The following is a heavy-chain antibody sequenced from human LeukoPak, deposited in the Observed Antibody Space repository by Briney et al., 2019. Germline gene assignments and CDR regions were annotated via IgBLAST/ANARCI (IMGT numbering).Heavy chain of an antibody. J-gene: IGHJ4*02. CDR2: INTITGNP. V-gene: IGHV7-4-1*02. D-gene: IGHD3-22*01. CDR3: VRAAHDSGGYLQYYFDY. Sequence: GASVKVSCKASGYTFTIYGISWVRQAPGQGLEWMGWINTITGNPTYAQGFTGQFVFSLDTSVSTAYLQISSLKAEDTAMYFCVRAAHDSGGYLQYYFDYWGQGTLVTVSS. CDR1: GYTFTIYG.